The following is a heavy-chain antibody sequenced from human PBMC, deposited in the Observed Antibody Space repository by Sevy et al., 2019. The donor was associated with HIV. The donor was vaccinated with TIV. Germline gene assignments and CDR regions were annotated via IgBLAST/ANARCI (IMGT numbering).Heavy chain of an antibody. CDR3: ARGQQQPVAGWFDP. V-gene: IGHV4-34*01. CDR1: GGSFSGYY. CDR2: INHSGST. J-gene: IGHJ5*02. D-gene: IGHD1-1*01. Sequence: SETLSLTCAVYGGSFSGYYWSWIRQPPGKGLEWIGEINHSGSTNYNPSLKSRVTISVDTSKNQFSLKLSSVTAADTAMYYCARGQQQPVAGWFDPWGQGTVVTVCS.